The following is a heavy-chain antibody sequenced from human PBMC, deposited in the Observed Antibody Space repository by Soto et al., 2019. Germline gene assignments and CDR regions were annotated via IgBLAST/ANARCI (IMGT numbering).Heavy chain of an antibody. CDR1: GFTFSSYG. Sequence: QVQLVESGGGVVQPGRSLRLSCAASGFTFSSYGMHWVRQAPGKGLEWVAVIWYDGSNKYYADSVKGRFTISRDNSKNTLSLQMNSLRAEDTAVYYCARDPYGDYAFDYWGQGTLVTFSS. D-gene: IGHD4-17*01. V-gene: IGHV3-33*01. CDR3: ARDPYGDYAFDY. CDR2: IWYDGSNK. J-gene: IGHJ4*02.